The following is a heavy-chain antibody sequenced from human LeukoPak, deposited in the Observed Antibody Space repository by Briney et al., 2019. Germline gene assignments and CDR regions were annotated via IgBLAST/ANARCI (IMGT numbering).Heavy chain of an antibody. J-gene: IGHJ4*02. Sequence: NAGGSLRLSCVVSGFTFDDYAMHWVRQAPGKGLEWVSSISSSSSYIYYADSVKGRFTISRDNAKNSLYLQMNSLRAEDTAVYYCARPDELVWGQGTLVTVSS. CDR1: GFTFDDYA. V-gene: IGHV3-21*01. CDR2: ISSSSSYI. CDR3: ARPDELV. D-gene: IGHD6-13*01.